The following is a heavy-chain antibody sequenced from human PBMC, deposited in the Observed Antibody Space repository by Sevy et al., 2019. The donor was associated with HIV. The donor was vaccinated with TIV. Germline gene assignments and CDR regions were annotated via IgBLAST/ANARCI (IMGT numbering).Heavy chain of an antibody. D-gene: IGHD3-22*01. CDR3: AKRATTKYYYDSSGYYLAHYFDY. CDR2: ISGSGGST. CDR1: GFTFSSYA. V-gene: IGHV3-23*01. J-gene: IGHJ4*02. Sequence: GGSLRLSCAASGFTFSSYAMSWVHQAPGKGLEWVSAISGSGGSTYYADSVKGRFTISRDNSKNTLYLQMNSLRAEDTAVYYCAKRATTKYYYDSSGYYLAHYFDYWGQGTLVTVSS.